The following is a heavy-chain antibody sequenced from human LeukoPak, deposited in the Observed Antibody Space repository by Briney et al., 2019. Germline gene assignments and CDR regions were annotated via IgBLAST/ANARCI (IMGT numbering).Heavy chain of an antibody. V-gene: IGHV4-59*01. CDR2: IHNSGST. J-gene: IGHJ4*02. CDR1: GGSISGYY. CDR3: VREGYDSSGYYLDS. D-gene: IGHD3-22*01. Sequence: SETLSLTCTVSGGSISGYYWSWFRQPPGKGLEWFGWIHNSGSTENNPSLKSRVTMSVDTSKNQISIRLYSVTAADTAVYYCVREGYDSSGYYLDSWGQGTLVTVSS.